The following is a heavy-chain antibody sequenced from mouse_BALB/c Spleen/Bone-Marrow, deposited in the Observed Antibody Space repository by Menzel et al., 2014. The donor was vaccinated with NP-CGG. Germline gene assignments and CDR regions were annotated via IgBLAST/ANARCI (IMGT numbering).Heavy chain of an antibody. J-gene: IGHJ2*01. CDR1: GFSLTSYG. CDR3: ARVIRYEGYFDY. D-gene: IGHD2-14*01. CDR2: IWAGGST. Sequence: VQLQESGPGLVAPSQSLSITCTVSGFSLTSYGVHWVRQPPGKGLEWLGVIWAGGSTNYNSALMSRLSISKDNSKSQVFLKMSSLQTDDTAMYYCARVIRYEGYFDYWGQGTTLTVSS. V-gene: IGHV2-9*02.